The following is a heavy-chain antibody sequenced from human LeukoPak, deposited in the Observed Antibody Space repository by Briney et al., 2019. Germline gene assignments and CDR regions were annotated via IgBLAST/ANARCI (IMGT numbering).Heavy chain of an antibody. D-gene: IGHD1-1*01. J-gene: IGHJ4*02. CDR2: INAYNGNT. CDR1: GYTFTSYG. V-gene: IGHV1-18*01. Sequence: GASVKVSCKASGYTFTSYGFSWVRQAPGQGLEWMGWINAYNGNTNYAQKLQGRVTMTTDTSTSTAYMELRSLRFDDTAVYYCARRQGTTLSFDYWGQGTWSPSPQ. CDR3: ARRQGTTLSFDY.